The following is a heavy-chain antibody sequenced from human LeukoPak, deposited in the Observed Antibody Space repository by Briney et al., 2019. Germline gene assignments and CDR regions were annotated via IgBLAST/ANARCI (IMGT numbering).Heavy chain of an antibody. V-gene: IGHV3-23*01. CDR1: GFTFSSFG. CDR3: AHDHGWVKYAH. Sequence: PGGSLRLSCAASGFTFSSFGMSWGRQAPGKGLEWFSAISSTGGTADYADSVKGRFTISRDNSKNTLYLQMNSRRAGDTAVYYCAHDHGWVKYAHWGQGTLVTVSS. D-gene: IGHD5-24*01. J-gene: IGHJ4*02. CDR2: ISSTGGTA.